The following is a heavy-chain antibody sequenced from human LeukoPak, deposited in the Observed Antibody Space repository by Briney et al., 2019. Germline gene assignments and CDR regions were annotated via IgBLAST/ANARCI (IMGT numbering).Heavy chain of an antibody. CDR2: IIPILGIA. V-gene: IGHV1-69*10. J-gene: IGHJ4*02. CDR1: GGTFSSYA. CDR3: ARDSQIGYSYGYPY. D-gene: IGHD5-18*01. Sequence: GASVKVSCKASGGTFSSYAISWVRQAPGQGLEWMGGIIPILGIANYAQKFQGRVTITADKSTSTAYMELSSLRSKDTAVYYCARDSQIGYSYGYPYWGQGTLVTVSS.